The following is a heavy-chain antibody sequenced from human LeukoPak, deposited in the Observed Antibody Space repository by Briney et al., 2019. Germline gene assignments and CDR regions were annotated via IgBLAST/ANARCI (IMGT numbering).Heavy chain of an antibody. D-gene: IGHD4-17*01. Sequence: GGSLRLSCAASGFTFSSYSMNWVRQAPGKGLEWVSYISSISSTIYYADTVKGRFTISRDNHKNSLYLQMNRLRAEDTAVYYCAREQYGDYVRNYFDYWGQGTLVTVSS. J-gene: IGHJ4*02. CDR3: AREQYGDYVRNYFDY. CDR1: GFTFSSYS. CDR2: ISSISSTI. V-gene: IGHV3-48*01.